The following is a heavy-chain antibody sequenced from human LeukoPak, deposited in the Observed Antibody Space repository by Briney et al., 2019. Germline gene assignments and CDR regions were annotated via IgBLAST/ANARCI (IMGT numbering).Heavy chain of an antibody. D-gene: IGHD2-21*01. Sequence: SETLSLTCTVSGGSISSDTYFWGWIRQPPGKGLEWIGSIYYSGGTYYNPSLKSRVTISVDTSKNQFSLKLSSVTAADTAVYYCACGVPHSCYYMDVWGKGTTVAVSS. CDR3: ACGVPHSCYYMDV. CDR2: IYYSGGT. CDR1: GGSISSDTYF. V-gene: IGHV4-39*01. J-gene: IGHJ6*03.